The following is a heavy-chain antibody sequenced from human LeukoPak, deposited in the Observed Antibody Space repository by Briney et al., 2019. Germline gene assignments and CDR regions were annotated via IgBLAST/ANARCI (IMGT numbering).Heavy chain of an antibody. V-gene: IGHV1-46*03. D-gene: IGHD2-2*01. J-gene: IGHJ4*02. CDR2: INPSGGST. CDR1: GYTFTSYY. CDR3: ARGGYTDIVVVPAVTFDY. Sequence: GASVKVSRKASGYTFTSYYMHWVRQAPGQGLEWMGIINPSGGSTGYAQKFQGRVTMTRDTSTSTVYMELSSLRSEDTAVYYCARGGYTDIVVVPAVTFDYWGQGTLVTVSS.